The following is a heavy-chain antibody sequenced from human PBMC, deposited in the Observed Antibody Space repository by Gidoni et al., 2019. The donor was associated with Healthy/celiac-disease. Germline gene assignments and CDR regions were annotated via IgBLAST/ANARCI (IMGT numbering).Heavy chain of an antibody. CDR3: ARETTVTKDYYYYYMDV. J-gene: IGHJ6*03. V-gene: IGHV4-4*02. Sequence: QVQLQESGPGLVQPSGTLSLTCAVSGGSISSSNWWSWVRQPPGKGLEWIGEIYHSGSTNYNPSLKSRVTISVDKSKNQFSLKLSSVTAADTAVYYCARETTVTKDYYYYYMDVWGKGTTVTVSS. D-gene: IGHD4-17*01. CDR2: IYHSGST. CDR1: GGSISSSNW.